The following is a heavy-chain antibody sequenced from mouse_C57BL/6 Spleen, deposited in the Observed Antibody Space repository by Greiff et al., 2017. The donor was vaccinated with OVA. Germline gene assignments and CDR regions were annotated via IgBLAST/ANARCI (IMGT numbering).Heavy chain of an antibody. CDR3: ARRGYGSSFFDV. V-gene: IGHV1-52*01. CDR2: IDPSDSET. J-gene: IGHJ1*03. Sequence: QVQLQQPGAELVRPGSSVKLSCKASGYTFTSYWMHWVKQRPIQGLEWIGNIDPSDSETHYNQKFKDKATLTVDKSSSTAYMQLSSLTSEDSAVYYCARRGYGSSFFDVWGTGTTVTVSS. D-gene: IGHD1-1*01. CDR1: GYTFTSYW.